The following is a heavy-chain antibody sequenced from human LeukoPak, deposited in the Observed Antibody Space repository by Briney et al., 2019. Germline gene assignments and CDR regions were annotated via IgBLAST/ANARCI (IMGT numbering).Heavy chain of an antibody. CDR1: GFTFSSYSYS. Sequence: GGSLRLSCAASGFTFSSYSYSMNWVRQAPGKGPEWVSSISSSSSYVYYADSLKGRFTISRDNAKNSLYLQMNSLRAEDTAVYYCARDRREDYYYGMDVWGQGTTVTVSS. J-gene: IGHJ6*02. CDR2: ISSSSSYV. V-gene: IGHV3-21*01. CDR3: ARDRREDYYYGMDV.